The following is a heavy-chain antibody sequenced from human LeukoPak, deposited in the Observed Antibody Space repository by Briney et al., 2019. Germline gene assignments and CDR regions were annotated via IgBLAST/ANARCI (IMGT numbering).Heavy chain of an antibody. Sequence: ASVKVSCKASGYIFTSYGISWVRQAPGQGLDWMGWISGYNGNTNYPQRLQGRVTMTTDTSTTTAYMELRSLRSDDTAVYYCARDINGYYYDSHGYYPTDLWGQGTLVTVSS. V-gene: IGHV1-18*01. D-gene: IGHD3-22*01. CDR1: GYIFTSYG. J-gene: IGHJ5*02. CDR2: ISGYNGNT. CDR3: ARDINGYYYDSHGYYPTDL.